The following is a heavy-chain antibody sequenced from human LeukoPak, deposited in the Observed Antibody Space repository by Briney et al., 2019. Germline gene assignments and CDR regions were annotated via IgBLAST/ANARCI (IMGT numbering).Heavy chain of an antibody. CDR1: GYTFSTFP. Sequence: ASVKVSCKASGYTFSTFPINWVRQAPGQGLEWMGIINPSGGSTSYAQKFQGRVTMTRDTSTSTVYMELSSLRSEDTAVYYCARDTDYGDSHYFDYWGQGTLVTVSS. D-gene: IGHD4-17*01. V-gene: IGHV1-46*01. CDR2: INPSGGST. CDR3: ARDTDYGDSHYFDY. J-gene: IGHJ4*02.